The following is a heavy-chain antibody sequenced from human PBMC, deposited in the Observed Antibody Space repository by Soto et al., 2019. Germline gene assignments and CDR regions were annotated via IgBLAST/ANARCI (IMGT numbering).Heavy chain of an antibody. CDR2: ISGSGGRS. V-gene: IGHV3-23*01. D-gene: IGHD3-16*01. CDR1: GFTFSNYA. Sequence: PGGSLRLSCAASGFTFSNYAMTWVRQXPGKXVEWVSGISGSGGRSYYADSVXXRFXXXXXXXKSTLYLQMNSLRAEDTAVYYCAKAYFVWSSEQPYYFDYWGQGTLVTVSS. J-gene: IGHJ4*02. CDR3: AKAYFVWSSEQPYYFDY.